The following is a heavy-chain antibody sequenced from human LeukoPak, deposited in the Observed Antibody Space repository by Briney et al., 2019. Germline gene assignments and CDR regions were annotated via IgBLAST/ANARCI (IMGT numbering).Heavy chain of an antibody. CDR2: FNHSGST. CDR3: ARGNKVVVAANDAFDI. V-gene: IGHV4-34*01. D-gene: IGHD2-15*01. CDR1: GGSFSGYY. J-gene: IGHJ3*02. Sequence: SETLSLTCAVYGGSFSGYYWSWIRQPPGKGLSWIGEFNHSGSTNYNPSLKSRVTISVDTSKNQFSLKLSSVTAADTAVYYCARGNKVVVAANDAFDIWGQGTMVTVSS.